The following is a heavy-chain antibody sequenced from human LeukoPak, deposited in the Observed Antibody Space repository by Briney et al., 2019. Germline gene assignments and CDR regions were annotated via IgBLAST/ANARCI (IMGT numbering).Heavy chain of an antibody. Sequence: GALRLSCAASGFTFSNYAMSWVRQAPGKGLEWVAVISYDGSNEYYADSVKGRLTISRDNSKNTLYLQMNSLRAEDTAVYYCAGDMVTENPDYWGQGTLVTVSS. J-gene: IGHJ4*02. V-gene: IGHV3-30-3*01. D-gene: IGHD5-18*01. CDR2: ISYDGSNE. CDR1: GFTFSNYA. CDR3: AGDMVTENPDY.